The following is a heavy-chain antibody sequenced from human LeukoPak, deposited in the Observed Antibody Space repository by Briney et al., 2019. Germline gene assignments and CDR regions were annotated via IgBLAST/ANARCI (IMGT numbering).Heavy chain of an antibody. CDR3: ARDRDDGGFDY. J-gene: IGHJ4*02. CDR2: IKQDGRVK. CDR1: GFTFANYS. Sequence: GGSLRLSCVASGFTFANYSMSWVRQAPEKGLEWVANIKQDGRVKQYVDSMKGRFTISRDNAKNSLYLQMNSLRAEVTAVYYCARDRDDGGFDYWGQGILVTVSS. V-gene: IGHV3-7*01. D-gene: IGHD4-23*01.